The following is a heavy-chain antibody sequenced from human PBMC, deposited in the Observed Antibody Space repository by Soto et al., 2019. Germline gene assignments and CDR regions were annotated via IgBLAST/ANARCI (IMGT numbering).Heavy chain of an antibody. CDR1: GFTFSSYS. CDR2: ISSSSSYI. Sequence: EVQLVESGGGLVKPGGSLRLSCAASGFTFSSYSMNWVRQAPGKGLEWVSSISSSSSYIYYADSVKGSFTISRDNAKNSLYLQMNSLRAEDTAVYYCARELSTDYYGSGSYSDHFDYWGQGTLVTVSS. V-gene: IGHV3-21*01. J-gene: IGHJ4*02. D-gene: IGHD3-10*01. CDR3: ARELSTDYYGSGSYSDHFDY.